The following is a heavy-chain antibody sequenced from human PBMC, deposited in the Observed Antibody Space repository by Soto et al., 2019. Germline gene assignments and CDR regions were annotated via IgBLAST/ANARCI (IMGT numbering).Heavy chain of an antibody. CDR2: ISHSGST. J-gene: IGHJ4*02. D-gene: IGHD7-27*01. Sequence: QVQLQESGPGLVKPSETLSLTCTVSGGSISSYYWTWIRQSPGKGLEWIGYISHSGSTNYNPSLKSRVTISVDTSKNQFSLRLSSVTAADTAVYYCARTWPGAVDYWGQGTLVTVSS. CDR3: ARTWPGAVDY. V-gene: IGHV4-59*08. CDR1: GGSISSYY.